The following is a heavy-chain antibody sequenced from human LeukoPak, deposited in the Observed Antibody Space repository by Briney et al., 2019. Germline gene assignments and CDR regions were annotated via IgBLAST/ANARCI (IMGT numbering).Heavy chain of an antibody. CDR1: GGSFSDSY. CDR3: AKHLRRRFFSRTLGFDP. J-gene: IGHJ5*02. CDR2: FNHGGST. D-gene: IGHD3-3*01. Sequence: SETLSLTCAVYGGSFSDSYWSSIRKPPGKGLEWIGEFNHGGSTKFNPSLKSRVTISLDTSRNQFSLKVNSVTAADTAVYYCAKHLRRRFFSRTLGFDPWGQGTLVTVSS. V-gene: IGHV4-34*01.